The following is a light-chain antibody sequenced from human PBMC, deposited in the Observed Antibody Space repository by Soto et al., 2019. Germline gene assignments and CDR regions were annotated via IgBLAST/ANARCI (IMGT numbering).Light chain of an antibody. CDR1: SSDVGGYNY. CDR3: SSYATGSTVV. J-gene: IGLJ2*01. Sequence: QSALTQPASVSGSPGQSITISCTGTSSDVGGYNYVSWYQQHPGKAPKLIIFEVSSRPSGVSNRFSGSKSGNTASLTISGLQAEDEADYSCSSYATGSTVVFGGGTQLTVL. CDR2: EVS. V-gene: IGLV2-14*01.